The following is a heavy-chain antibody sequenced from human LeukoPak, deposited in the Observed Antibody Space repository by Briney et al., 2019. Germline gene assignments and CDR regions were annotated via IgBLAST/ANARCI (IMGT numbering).Heavy chain of an antibody. V-gene: IGHV1-18*01. J-gene: IGHJ4*02. CDR2: ISAYNGNT. Sequence: ASVKVSCKASGYTSTSYGISWVRQAPGQGLEWMGWISAYNGNTNYAQKLQGRVTMTTDTSTSTAYMELRSVMSADTAVYYCARDGIPGGNSDLPGDYWGQGTLVTVSS. D-gene: IGHD4-23*01. CDR1: GYTSTSYG. CDR3: ARDGIPGGNSDLPGDY.